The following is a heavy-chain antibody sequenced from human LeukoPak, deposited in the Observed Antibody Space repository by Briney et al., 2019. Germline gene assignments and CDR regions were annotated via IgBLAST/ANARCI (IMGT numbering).Heavy chain of an antibody. D-gene: IGHD3-22*01. Sequence: SETLSLTCTVSGGSITGYYWNWIRQPAGQGLEWLGRVYSSGVGNYNPSLTSRVTVSVDTFKNQFSLKLTSLTAADTAVYYCAREEFLHEIDSSGYFVYWGQGTLVTVSS. CDR3: AREEFLHEIDSSGYFVY. J-gene: IGHJ4*02. CDR1: GGSITGYY. CDR2: VYSSGVG. V-gene: IGHV4-4*07.